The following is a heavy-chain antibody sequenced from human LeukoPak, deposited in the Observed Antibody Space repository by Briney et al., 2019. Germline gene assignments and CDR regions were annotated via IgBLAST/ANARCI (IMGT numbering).Heavy chain of an antibody. CDR3: ARGLTPYTSGCCWFDP. CDR2: ISSSGSTI. J-gene: IGHJ5*02. CDR1: GFTFSSYE. D-gene: IGHD6-19*01. V-gene: IGHV3-48*03. Sequence: GGSLRLSCAASGFTFSSYEMNWVRQAPGKGLEWVSYISSSGSTIYYADSVKGRFTISRDNAKNSLYLQMNSLRDADTAVYYCARGLTPYTSGCCWFDPWGQGTLVTVSS.